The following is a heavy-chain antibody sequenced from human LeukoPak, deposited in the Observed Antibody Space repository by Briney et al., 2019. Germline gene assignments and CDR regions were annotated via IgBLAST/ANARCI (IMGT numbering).Heavy chain of an antibody. Sequence: GGSLRLSCAASGFTVSRNSMSWVRQAPGKGLEWVSAIYRGGNTYYADSAKGRFTISRDNSKNRLYLQMNSLRAEDTAVYYCASLSSFFDYYYYYMDVWGRGTTVTASS. CDR3: ASLSSFFDYYYYYMDV. J-gene: IGHJ6*03. V-gene: IGHV3-53*01. CDR2: IYRGGNT. CDR1: GFTVSRNS. D-gene: IGHD6-13*01.